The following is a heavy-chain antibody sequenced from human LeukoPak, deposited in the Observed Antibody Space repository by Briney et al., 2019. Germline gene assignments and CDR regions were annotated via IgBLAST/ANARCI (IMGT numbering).Heavy chain of an antibody. D-gene: IGHD6-19*01. CDR3: ARARSGWHHPLPDY. J-gene: IGHJ4*02. V-gene: IGHV1-18*01. Sequence: ASVKVSCQASGYTFTSYGISWVGPARGQGLEWMEWISAYNGNTNYAQKVQGRDTRTTDTSTSTAYMELRSLRSDDTAVYYCARARSGWHHPLPDYWGQGTLVTVSS. CDR1: GYTFTSYG. CDR2: ISAYNGNT.